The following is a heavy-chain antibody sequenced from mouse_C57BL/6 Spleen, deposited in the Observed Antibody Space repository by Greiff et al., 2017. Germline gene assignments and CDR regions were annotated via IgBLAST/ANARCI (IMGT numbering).Heavy chain of an antibody. CDR3: ARSPRVTPFDY. V-gene: IGHV14-2*01. Sequence: EVQLQQSGAELVKPGASVKLSCTASGFNITDYYMHWVKQRTEQGLEWIGRIAPEDGGTKYDPTFKGKATITADTSSKTAYLQLSSLTSEDTAVYYGARSPRVTPFDYWGQGTTLTVSS. CDR1: GFNITDYY. CDR2: IAPEDGGT. D-gene: IGHD2-2*01. J-gene: IGHJ2*01.